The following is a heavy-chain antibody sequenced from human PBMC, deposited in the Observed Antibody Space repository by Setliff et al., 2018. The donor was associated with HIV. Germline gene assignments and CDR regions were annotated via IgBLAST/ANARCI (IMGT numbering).Heavy chain of an antibody. Sequence: SETLSLTCAVSGYSISSGCYWGWIRQPPGKGLEWIGYIYYSGSTNYNPSLKSRVTISVATSKNQFSLKLSSVIAADTAVYYCARHAAGPDGPFDYWGQGTLVTVSS. CDR1: GYSISSGCY. D-gene: IGHD2-2*01. CDR3: ARHAAGPDGPFDY. CDR2: IYYSGST. V-gene: IGHV4-38-2*01. J-gene: IGHJ4*02.